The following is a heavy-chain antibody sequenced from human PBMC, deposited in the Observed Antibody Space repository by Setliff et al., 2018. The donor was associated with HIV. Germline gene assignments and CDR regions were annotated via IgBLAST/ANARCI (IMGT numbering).Heavy chain of an antibody. CDR3: AGDYAGSGRPFDY. Sequence: PSETLSLTCSVSGGSISSSTYYWAWIRQPPGRGLEWIGNMFYSGSTYYNPALKSRVTVSVDTSKNQFSLILGSVTAADTAVYYCAGDYAGSGRPFDYWGQGISVTVSS. J-gene: IGHJ4*02. V-gene: IGHV4-39*01. D-gene: IGHD2-15*01. CDR2: MFYSGST. CDR1: GGSISSSTYY.